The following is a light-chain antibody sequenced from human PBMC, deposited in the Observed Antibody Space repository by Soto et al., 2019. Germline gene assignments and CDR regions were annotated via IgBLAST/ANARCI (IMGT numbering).Light chain of an antibody. CDR3: QTWGPGVQEV. Sequence: QLVLTQSPSASASLGASVKLTCTLSSGLSSYAIAWHQQQPEKGPRYLMKLNSDGSHSKGDGIPDRFSGSSSGPERYLTISSLKSEDEADYYWQTWGPGVQEVFGGGTQLTVL. J-gene: IGLJ2*01. V-gene: IGLV4-69*01. CDR2: LNSDGSH. CDR1: SGLSSYA.